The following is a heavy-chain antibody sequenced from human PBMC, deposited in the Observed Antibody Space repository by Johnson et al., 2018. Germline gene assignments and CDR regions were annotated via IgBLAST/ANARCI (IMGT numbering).Heavy chain of an antibody. CDR2: IYTSETT. CDR1: GGSINSGTYH. V-gene: IGHV4-61*02. D-gene: IGHD3-9*01. J-gene: IGHJ6*03. CDR3: ARAYYDVLTGSYYMDV. Sequence: QVQLQESGPGLVRPPHILSLTCTVSGGSINSGTYHWNWIRQAAGKGLEWIGQIYTSETTNYNPSLKSRVTMSIDTSKNQFSLRLDSVTAADTAVYFCARAYYDVLTGSYYMDVWGKGTTVTVSS.